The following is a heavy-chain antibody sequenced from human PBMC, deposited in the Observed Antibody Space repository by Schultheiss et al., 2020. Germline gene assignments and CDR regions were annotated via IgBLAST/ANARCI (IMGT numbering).Heavy chain of an antibody. V-gene: IGHV3-21*01. CDR3: AIRGIAAAGYFDY. J-gene: IGHJ4*02. D-gene: IGHD6-13*01. CDR1: GFTFSSYS. CDR2: ISSSSSYI. Sequence: ESLKISCAASGFTFSSYSMNWVRQAPGKGLEWVSSISSSSSYIYYADSVKGRFTISRDNAKNSLYLQMNSLRAEDTAVYYCAIRGIAAAGYFDYWGQGTLVTVSS.